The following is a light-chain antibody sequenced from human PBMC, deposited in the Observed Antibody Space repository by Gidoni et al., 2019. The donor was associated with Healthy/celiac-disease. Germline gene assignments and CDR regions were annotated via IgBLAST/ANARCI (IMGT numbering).Light chain of an antibody. CDR1: KSVSSN. CDR3: QQYNNWPYT. CDR2: GAS. V-gene: IGKV3-15*01. J-gene: IGKJ2*01. Sequence: IVLTQSPATLSVSPGERPTLSCRASKSVSSNLAWYQQKPGQAPRLLIYGASTRATGIPARFSGSGSGTEFTLTISSLQSEDFAVYYCQQYNNWPYTFGQGTKLEIK.